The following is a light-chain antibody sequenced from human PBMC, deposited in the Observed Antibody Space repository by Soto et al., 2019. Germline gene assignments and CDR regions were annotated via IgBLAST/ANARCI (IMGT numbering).Light chain of an antibody. J-gene: IGLJ2*01. V-gene: IGLV2-11*01. CDR1: NSDVGDYTY. CDR2: DVS. Sequence: QSALTQPRSVSGSPGQSVTISCSGTNSDVGDYTYVSWYQQHPGKAPKLLIYDVSKRPSGVPDRFSGSKSGNTASLTISGLQGEDEADYLCCSYTGRYIWVFGGGTQLTVL. CDR3: CSYTGRYIWV.